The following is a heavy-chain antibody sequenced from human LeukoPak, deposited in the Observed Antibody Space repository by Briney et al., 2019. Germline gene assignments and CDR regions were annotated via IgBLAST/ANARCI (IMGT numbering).Heavy chain of an antibody. V-gene: IGHV3-23*01. J-gene: IGHJ3*02. CDR2: ISGSGGST. CDR3: KGGYDSDAFDI. D-gene: IGHD5-12*01. Sequence: TGGSLRLSCAASGFTFSSYAMSWVRQAPGKGLEWVSAISGSGGSTYYAVSVKGRFTISRDNSKNTLYLQMNSLRAEDTAVYSCKGGYDSDAFDIWGQGTMVTVSS. CDR1: GFTFSSYA.